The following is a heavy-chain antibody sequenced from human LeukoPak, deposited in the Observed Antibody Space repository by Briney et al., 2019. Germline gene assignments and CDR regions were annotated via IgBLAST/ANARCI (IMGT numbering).Heavy chain of an antibody. CDR2: IYYSGST. V-gene: IGHV4-59*08. D-gene: IGHD3-3*01. CDR3: ARVQYYDFWSGYLFDY. Sequence: PSETLSLTCTVSGGSISSYYWSWIRQPPGKGLEWIGYIYYSGSTNYNPSLKSRVTISVDTSKNQFSLKLSSVTAADTAVYYCARVQYYDFWSGYLFDYWGQGTLVTVSS. J-gene: IGHJ4*02. CDR1: GGSISSYY.